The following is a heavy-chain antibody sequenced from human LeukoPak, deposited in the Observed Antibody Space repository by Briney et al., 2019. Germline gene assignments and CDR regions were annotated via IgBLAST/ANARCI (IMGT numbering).Heavy chain of an antibody. CDR2: ISGSGGST. D-gene: IGHD3-10*01. J-gene: IGHJ4*02. Sequence: PGGSLRLSCAASGFTFRGYAMSWVRQAPGKGLEWVSVISGSGGSTDYADSVKGRFTISRDNAKNSLYLQMNSLRAEDTAVYYCVRAARVYYFDYWGQGTLVTVSS. V-gene: IGHV3-23*01. CDR3: VRAARVYYFDY. CDR1: GFTFRGYA.